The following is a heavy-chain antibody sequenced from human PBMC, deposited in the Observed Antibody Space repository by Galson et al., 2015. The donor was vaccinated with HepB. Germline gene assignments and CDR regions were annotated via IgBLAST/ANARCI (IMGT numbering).Heavy chain of an antibody. Sequence: SVKVSCKASGYTFTSNYMHWVRQAPGQGFEWMGIINPNDGSSSYAENFQGRVTMTRDTSTSTVYMELSSLRSEDTAVYHCARGESIVVIPTAMGGNYMDVWGKGTTVTVSS. D-gene: IGHD2-2*01. CDR1: GYTFTSNY. J-gene: IGHJ6*03. V-gene: IGHV1-46*03. CDR3: ARGESIVVIPTAMGGNYMDV. CDR2: INPNDGSS.